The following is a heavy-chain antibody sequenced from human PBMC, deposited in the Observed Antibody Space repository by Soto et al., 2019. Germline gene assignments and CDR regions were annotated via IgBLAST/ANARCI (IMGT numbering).Heavy chain of an antibody. Sequence: TSVKLTCKDSGYAFTSNGISWVRQAPGQGLEWMGWISAYNGNTNYAQKLQGRVTMTTDTSTSTAYMELRSLRSDDTAVYYCARDRMTYDFWSGYALADYYYGMDVWGQGTTVTVSS. J-gene: IGHJ6*02. CDR2: ISAYNGNT. CDR1: GYAFTSNG. D-gene: IGHD3-3*01. V-gene: IGHV1-18*01. CDR3: ARDRMTYDFWSGYALADYYYGMDV.